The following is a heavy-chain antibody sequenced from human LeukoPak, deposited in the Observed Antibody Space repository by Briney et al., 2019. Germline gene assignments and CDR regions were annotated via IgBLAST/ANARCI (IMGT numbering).Heavy chain of an antibody. CDR3: ARSPGYSSGWSNY. J-gene: IGHJ4*02. D-gene: IGHD6-19*01. Sequence: SETLSLTCTVSGGSISSYYWSWIRQPPGKGLEWIGYIYYSGSTNYNPSFKSRVTISVDTSKNQFSLKLSSVTAADTAVYYCARSPGYSSGWSNYWGQGTLVTVSS. CDR2: IYYSGST. CDR1: GGSISSYY. V-gene: IGHV4-59*08.